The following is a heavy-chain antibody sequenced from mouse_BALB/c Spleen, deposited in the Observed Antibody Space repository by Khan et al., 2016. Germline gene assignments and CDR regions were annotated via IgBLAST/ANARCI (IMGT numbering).Heavy chain of an antibody. Sequence: EVKLEGSGGGLVQPGGSMKLSCTASGFSLSDAWMDWVRQSPEKGLEWVAEIRTKANNHATYYAESVKGRFSISRDDSKSGVYLQMNSLRPEDTGIYDCTWRGIGMNYWGQGTSVSIS. CDR2: IRTKANNHAT. V-gene: IGHV6-6*01. CDR1: GFSLSDAW. J-gene: IGHJ4*01. CDR3: TWRGIGMNY.